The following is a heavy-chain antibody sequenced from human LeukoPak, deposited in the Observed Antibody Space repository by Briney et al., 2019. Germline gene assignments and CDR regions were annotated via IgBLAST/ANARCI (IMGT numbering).Heavy chain of an antibody. D-gene: IGHD3-10*01. CDR2: INPNSGGT. V-gene: IGHV1-2*02. J-gene: IGHJ4*02. CDR1: GYTFTGYY. CDR3: ARAERSGLLWFGGGVYFDY. Sequence: GASVKVSCKVSGYTFTGYYMHWVRQAPGQGLEWMGWINPNSGGTNYAQKFQGRVTTTRDTSISTAYMELSRLRSDDTAVYYCARAERSGLLWFGGGVYFDYWGQGTLVTVSS.